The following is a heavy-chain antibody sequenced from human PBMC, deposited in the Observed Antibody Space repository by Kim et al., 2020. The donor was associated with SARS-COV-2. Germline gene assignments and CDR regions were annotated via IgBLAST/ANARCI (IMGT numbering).Heavy chain of an antibody. Sequence: LSLTCAASGFTFSSYWMHWVRQAPGKGLVWVSRINSDGSSTSYADFVKGRFTISRDNAKNTLYLQMNSLRAEDTAVYYCARARDNSLRGYSYGYFDYWGQGTLVTVSS. V-gene: IGHV3-74*01. D-gene: IGHD5-18*01. J-gene: IGHJ4*02. CDR2: INSDGSST. CDR3: ARARDNSLRGYSYGYFDY. CDR1: GFTFSSYW.